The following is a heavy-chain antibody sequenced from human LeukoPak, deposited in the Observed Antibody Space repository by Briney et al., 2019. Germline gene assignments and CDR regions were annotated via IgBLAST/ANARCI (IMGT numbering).Heavy chain of an antibody. Sequence: PSETLSLTCTVSGYSISSGYYWGWIRPPPGKGLEWIGSIYHSGSTYYNPSLKSRVTISVDTSKNQFSLKLSSVTAADTAVYYCAREIAITEDAFDIWGQGTMVTVSS. CDR3: AREIAITEDAFDI. D-gene: IGHD1-14*01. CDR1: GYSISSGYY. V-gene: IGHV4-38-2*02. CDR2: IYHSGST. J-gene: IGHJ3*02.